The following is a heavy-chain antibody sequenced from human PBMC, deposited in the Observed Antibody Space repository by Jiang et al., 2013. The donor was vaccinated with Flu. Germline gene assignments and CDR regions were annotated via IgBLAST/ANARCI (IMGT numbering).Heavy chain of an antibody. J-gene: IGHJ4*02. Sequence: SCAASGFTFNTYGMHWVRQAPGKGLEWVAFIRFDGTNKYYGDSVKGRFTISRDNSKNTLHLQMNSLRAEDTAVYYCAKAGGSGSYSGFWGQGTLVTVSS. D-gene: IGHD3-10*01. CDR2: IRFDGTNK. CDR1: GFTFNTYG. CDR3: AKAGGSGSYSGF. V-gene: IGHV3-30*02.